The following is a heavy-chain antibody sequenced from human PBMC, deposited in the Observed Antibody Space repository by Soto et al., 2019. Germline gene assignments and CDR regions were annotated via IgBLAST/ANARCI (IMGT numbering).Heavy chain of an antibody. D-gene: IGHD3-3*01. J-gene: IGHJ3*02. Sequence: QVQLQESGPGLVKPSETLSLTCTVSGGSISSYYWSWIRQPPGKGLEWIGYIYYSGSTNYNPSLKSRVTISVDTSKNQFSLKLSSVTAADTAVYYCARRYDFWSGYPAQDACDIWGQGTMVTVSS. CDR3: ARRYDFWSGYPAQDACDI. V-gene: IGHV4-59*08. CDR1: GGSISSYY. CDR2: IYYSGST.